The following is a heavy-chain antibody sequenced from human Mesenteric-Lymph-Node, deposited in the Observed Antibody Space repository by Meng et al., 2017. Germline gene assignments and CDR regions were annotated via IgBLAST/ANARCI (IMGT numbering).Heavy chain of an antibody. Sequence: QVRLQQWGAGLLKPSETLSLPCAVYGGSFSGYYWSWLRQPPGKGLEWIGYLYYRGSTIYNPSLKSRVTISVDASKNQFSLKLSSVTAADTAVYYCAREVVGPRYNWFDPWGQGTLVTVSS. CDR2: LYYRGST. D-gene: IGHD1-26*01. J-gene: IGHJ5*02. CDR3: AREVVGPRYNWFDP. CDR1: GGSFSGYY. V-gene: IGHV4-34*11.